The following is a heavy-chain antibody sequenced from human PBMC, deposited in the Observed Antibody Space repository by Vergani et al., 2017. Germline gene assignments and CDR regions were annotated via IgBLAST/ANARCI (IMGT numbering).Heavy chain of an antibody. Sequence: EVQLVESGGGLVKPGGSLRLSCAASGFTFSSYSMNWVRQAPGKGLEWVSSISSSSSYIYYADSVKGRFTISRDNAKNSLYLQMNSLGAEDTAVYYCARDTAGGMDVWGQGTTVTVSS. J-gene: IGHJ6*02. CDR3: ARDTAGGMDV. CDR2: ISSSSSYI. D-gene: IGHD5-18*01. V-gene: IGHV3-21*01. CDR1: GFTFSSYS.